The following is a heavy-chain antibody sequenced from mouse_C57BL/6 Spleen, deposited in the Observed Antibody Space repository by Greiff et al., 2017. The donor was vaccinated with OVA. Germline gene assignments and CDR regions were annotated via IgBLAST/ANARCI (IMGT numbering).Heavy chain of an antibody. V-gene: IGHV5-4*01. CDR3: AREEDYDYPFAY. CDR1: GFTFSSYA. J-gene: IGHJ2*01. CDR2: ISDGGSYT. D-gene: IGHD2-4*01. Sequence: EVQLVESGGGLVKPGGSLKLSCAASGFTFSSYAMSWVRQTPEKRLEWVATISDGGSYTYYPDNVKGRFTISRDNAKNNLYLQMSHLKSEDTAMYYCAREEDYDYPFAYWGQGTTLTVSS.